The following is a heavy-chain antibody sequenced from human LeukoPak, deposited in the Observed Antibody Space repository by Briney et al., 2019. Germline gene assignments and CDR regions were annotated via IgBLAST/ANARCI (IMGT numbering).Heavy chain of an antibody. D-gene: IGHD1-26*01. V-gene: IGHV3-7*01. J-gene: IGHJ4*02. CDR3: ARDRPSGSYDY. Sequence: GGSLGLSCAASGFTFSSYWMSWVRQAPGKGLEWVANIKEDGSQKNYVDSVKGRFTISRDNAKKSLYLQMISLRAEDTAVYYCARDRPSGSYDYWGQGALVTVSS. CDR1: GFTFSSYW. CDR2: IKEDGSQK.